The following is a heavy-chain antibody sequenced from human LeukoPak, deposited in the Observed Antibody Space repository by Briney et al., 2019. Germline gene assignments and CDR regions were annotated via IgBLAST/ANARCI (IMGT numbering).Heavy chain of an antibody. Sequence: GESLKISCKGSGCSFTSYWIGWVRQMPGKGLEWMGIIYPGDSDIRYSPASQGQVTISADKSISTAYLQWSSLKASDTAIYYCARQVYYNDSFDAFDIWGQGTMVTASS. D-gene: IGHD3-22*01. CDR3: ARQVYYNDSFDAFDI. CDR1: GCSFTSYW. V-gene: IGHV5-51*01. CDR2: IYPGDSDI. J-gene: IGHJ3*02.